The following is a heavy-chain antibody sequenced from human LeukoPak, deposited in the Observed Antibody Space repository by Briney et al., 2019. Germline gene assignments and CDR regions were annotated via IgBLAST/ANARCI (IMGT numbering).Heavy chain of an antibody. J-gene: IGHJ6*02. CDR1: GFTFNTYE. Sequence: PGGSLRLSCAASGFTFNTYEMNWVRQAPGKGLEWVSYISSGGSSIYYADSVKGRFTISRDNAKNSLYLQMNSLGAEDTAVYYCARRQFYYYGMDVWGQGTTVTVSS. CDR2: ISSGGSSI. CDR3: ARRQFYYYGMDV. D-gene: IGHD5-24*01. V-gene: IGHV3-48*03.